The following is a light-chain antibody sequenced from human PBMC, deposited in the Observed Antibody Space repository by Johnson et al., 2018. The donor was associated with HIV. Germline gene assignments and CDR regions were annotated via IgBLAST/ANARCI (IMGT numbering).Light chain of an antibody. CDR1: RSNTGRNY. CDR2: ENN. CDR3: GTWDSSLSAYA. Sequence: QSALTQPPSVSAAPGQKVTIYCSGSRSNTGRNYASWYQQLPGTAPKLLIYENNKRPSGIPDRFSGSKSGTSATLGITGLQTGDEADYYCGTWDSSLSAYAYGTGTKVTV. V-gene: IGLV1-51*02. J-gene: IGLJ1*01.